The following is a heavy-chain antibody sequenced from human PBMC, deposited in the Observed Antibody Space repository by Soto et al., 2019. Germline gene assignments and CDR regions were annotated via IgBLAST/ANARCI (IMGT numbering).Heavy chain of an antibody. V-gene: IGHV3-74*01. CDR1: GYTFSDYW. CDR3: VIARGALQGS. D-gene: IGHD3-10*01. Sequence: EVQLVESGGGLIQPGGSLTLSCAASGYTFSDYWMHWVRQVPGKGLVWVSRINEHGSVTNYADSVKGRFTISRDNAKNTCFLHRNSLRVEAGAAYFCVIARGALQGSWAQGPPVPVPS. J-gene: IGHJ5*02. CDR2: INEHGSVT.